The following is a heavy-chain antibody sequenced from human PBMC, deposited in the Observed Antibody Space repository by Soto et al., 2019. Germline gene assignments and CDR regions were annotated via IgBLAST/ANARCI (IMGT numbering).Heavy chain of an antibody. J-gene: IGHJ4*02. V-gene: IGHV3-9*02. CDR2: ISWNSGSI. CDR1: GFTSNDHG. CDR3: AKGAYYDSSGYPSYFDY. Sequence: VQLVESGGGLVQPGKSLRLSCAASGFTSNDHGMHWVRQAPGKGLEWVAGISWNSGSIGYADSVKGRFTISRDNAKNSLYLQMNSLRAEDTALYYCAKGAYYDSSGYPSYFDYWGQGTLVTVSS. D-gene: IGHD3-22*01.